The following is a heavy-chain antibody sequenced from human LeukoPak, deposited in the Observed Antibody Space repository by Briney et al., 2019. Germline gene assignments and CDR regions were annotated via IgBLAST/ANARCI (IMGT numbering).Heavy chain of an antibody. Sequence: GGSLRLSCAASGFTFSSYAMSWVRQAPGKGLEWVSAIIGSGGSTYYADSVKGRFTISRDNSKNTLYLQMNSLRAEDTAVYYCAKGGRVPAAILGTPLDYWGQGTLVTVSS. J-gene: IGHJ4*02. CDR1: GFTFSSYA. CDR3: AKGGRVPAAILGTPLDY. D-gene: IGHD2-2*02. V-gene: IGHV3-23*01. CDR2: IIGSGGST.